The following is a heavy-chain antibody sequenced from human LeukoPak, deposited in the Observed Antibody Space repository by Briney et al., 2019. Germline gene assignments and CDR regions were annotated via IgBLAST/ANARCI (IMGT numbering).Heavy chain of an antibody. Sequence: SETLSLTCTVSGGSISSSSYYWSWIRQPPGKGLEWIGYIYYSGSTNYNPSLKSRVTISVDTSKNQFSLKLSSVTAADTAVYYCARGGAAAGGDIWGQGTMVTVSS. D-gene: IGHD6-13*01. CDR1: GGSISSSSYY. CDR2: IYYSGST. CDR3: ARGGAAAGGDI. J-gene: IGHJ3*02. V-gene: IGHV4-61*01.